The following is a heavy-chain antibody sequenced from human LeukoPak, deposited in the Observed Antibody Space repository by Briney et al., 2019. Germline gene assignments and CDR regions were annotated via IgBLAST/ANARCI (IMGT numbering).Heavy chain of an antibody. CDR1: GGSISSSNW. CDR2: IYHSGST. J-gene: IGHJ5*02. V-gene: IGHV4-4*02. Sequence: PSETLSLTCAVSGGSISSSNWWSWVRQPPGKGLEWIGEIYHSGSTNYNPSLKSRVTISVDKSKNQFSLKLSSVTAADTAVYYCARDGDYSGYDLFDPWGQGTLVTVSS. CDR3: ARDGDYSGYDLFDP. D-gene: IGHD5-12*01.